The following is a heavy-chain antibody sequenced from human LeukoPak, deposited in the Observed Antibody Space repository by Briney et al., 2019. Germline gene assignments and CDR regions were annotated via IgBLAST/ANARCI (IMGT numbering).Heavy chain of an antibody. J-gene: IGHJ4*02. CDR1: GYTFTGYY. V-gene: IGHV1-2*02. CDR2: INPNSGGT. CDR3: ARESDPGVVVAATFDY. D-gene: IGHD2-15*01. Sequence: ASVKVSCKASGYTFTGYYMHWVRQAPGQGLEWMGWINPNSGGTNYAQKFQGRVTMTRDTSISTAYMELSRLRSDDTAVYYCARESDPGVVVAATFDYWGQGTLVTVSS.